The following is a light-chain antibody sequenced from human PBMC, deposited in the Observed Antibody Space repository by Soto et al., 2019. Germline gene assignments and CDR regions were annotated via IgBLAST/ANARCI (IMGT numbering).Light chain of an antibody. J-gene: IGKJ2*01. Sequence: IVLTQSPGTLSLSPGERATLSCRASQSVSSNYLAWYQQKPGQAARLLIYGASNRATAIADRFSGSGSATDFTLTISRVDPEDFAVYYCQQYGSSPYTFGQGTMLDI. CDR3: QQYGSSPYT. CDR1: QSVSSNY. V-gene: IGKV3-20*01. CDR2: GAS.